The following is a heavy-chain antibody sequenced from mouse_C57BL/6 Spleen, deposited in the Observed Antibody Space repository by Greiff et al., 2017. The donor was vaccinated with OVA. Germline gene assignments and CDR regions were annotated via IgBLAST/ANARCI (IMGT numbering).Heavy chain of an antibody. Sequence: EVKLMESGGGLVKPGGSLKLSCAASGFTFSSYTMSWVRQTPEKRLEWVATISGGGGNTYYPDSVKGRFTISRDNAKNTLYLQMSSLRSEDTALYYCARVGGSTLVAWFAYWGQGTLVTVSA. D-gene: IGHD1-1*01. CDR1: GFTFSSYT. CDR3: ARVGGSTLVAWFAY. CDR2: ISGGGGNT. J-gene: IGHJ3*01. V-gene: IGHV5-9*01.